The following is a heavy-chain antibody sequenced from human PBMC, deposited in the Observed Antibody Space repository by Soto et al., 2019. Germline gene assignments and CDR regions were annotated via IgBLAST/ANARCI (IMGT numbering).Heavy chain of an antibody. CDR1: GGAFSGYY. CDR2: INHSGTT. J-gene: IGHJ6*02. Sequence: SETLSLTCAVYGGAFSGYYGTWIRQPPGKGLEWIGEINHSGTTEFNPSLTRRLTISLDTSKKHFPLRWSSLTDADTAAYYCDRADCTMVTSYSLDVWGQGTTVAVS. V-gene: IGHV4-34*01. CDR3: DRADCTMVTSYSLDV. D-gene: IGHD4-17*01.